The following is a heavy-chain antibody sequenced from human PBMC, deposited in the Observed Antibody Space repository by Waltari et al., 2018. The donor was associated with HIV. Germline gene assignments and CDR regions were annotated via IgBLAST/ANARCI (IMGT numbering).Heavy chain of an antibody. D-gene: IGHD4-17*01. CDR3: AKGGDYDS. J-gene: IGHJ4*02. CDR1: GLSFSSSS. Sequence: EVQLLESGGALVQPGGSLRLSCVAAGLSFSSSSMSWVRQAPGKGLEWVSAISGSDGSTYYVDSVKGRFTISKENSKNTLYLQMSSLRAEDTAIYYCAKGGDYDSWGQGTLVTVSS. V-gene: IGHV3-23*01. CDR2: ISGSDGST.